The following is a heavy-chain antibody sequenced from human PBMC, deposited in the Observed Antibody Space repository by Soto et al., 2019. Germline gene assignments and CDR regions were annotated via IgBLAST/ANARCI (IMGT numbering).Heavy chain of an antibody. D-gene: IGHD6-13*01. CDR1: GYTFTSYA. Sequence: ASVKVSCKASGYTFTSYAMHWVRQAPGQRLEWMGCINSGNGNTKYSQKFQGRVTITRDTSASTAYMELSSLRSEDTAVYYCASSAGIAGDYYYGMDVWGQGTTVTVSS. V-gene: IGHV1-3*01. CDR3: ASSAGIAGDYYYGMDV. CDR2: INSGNGNT. J-gene: IGHJ6*02.